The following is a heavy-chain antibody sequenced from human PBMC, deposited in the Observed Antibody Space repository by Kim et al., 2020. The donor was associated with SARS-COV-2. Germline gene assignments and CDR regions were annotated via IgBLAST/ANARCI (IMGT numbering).Heavy chain of an antibody. CDR3: ARVEIGGGYDLGVVTENWFDP. J-gene: IGHJ5*02. CDR1: GGSFSGYY. CDR2: INHSGST. D-gene: IGHD5-12*01. V-gene: IGHV4-34*01. Sequence: ETLSLTCAVYGGSFSGYYWSWIRQPPGKGLEWIGEINHSGSTNYNPSLKSRVTISVDTSKNQFSLKLSSVTAADTAVYYCARVEIGGGYDLGVVTENWFDPWGQGTLVTVSS.